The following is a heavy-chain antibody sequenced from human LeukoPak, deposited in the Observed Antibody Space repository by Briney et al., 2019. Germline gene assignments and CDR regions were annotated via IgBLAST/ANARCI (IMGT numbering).Heavy chain of an antibody. J-gene: IGHJ4*02. CDR2: ISAYNGNT. D-gene: IGHD2-2*02. CDR1: GYTFTSYG. Sequence: ASVKVSCKASGYTFTSYGISWVRQAPGQGLEWMGWISAYNGNTNYAQKLQGRATMTTDTSTSTAYMELRSLRSDDTAVYYCALYHCSSTSCYTDYWGQGTLVTVSS. CDR3: ALYHCSSTSCYTDY. V-gene: IGHV1-18*01.